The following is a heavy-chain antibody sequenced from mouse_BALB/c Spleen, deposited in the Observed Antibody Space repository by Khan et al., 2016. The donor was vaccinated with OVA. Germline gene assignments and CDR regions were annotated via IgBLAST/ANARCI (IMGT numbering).Heavy chain of an antibody. CDR2: IWAGGSS. D-gene: IGHD1-1*01. Sequence: QVQLKESGPGLVAPSQSLSITCTVSGFSLTSYGVHWVRQPPGKGLEWLGVIWAGGSSYYTSALLSRLSISKDNYKSQVFLKMNSLQTDDTAMYYCARDTTVESYWYFDVWGAGTTVTVSS. V-gene: IGHV2-9*02. CDR1: GFSLTSYG. CDR3: ARDTTVESYWYFDV. J-gene: IGHJ1*01.